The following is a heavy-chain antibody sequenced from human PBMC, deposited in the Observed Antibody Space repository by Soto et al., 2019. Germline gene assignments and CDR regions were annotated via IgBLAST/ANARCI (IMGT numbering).Heavy chain of an antibody. Sequence: SETLSLTCSVSGDSISSYYWTWIRQSPGKGLEWVGYVFYSGATNYNPSLKSRVTISLDASKKQVPLRLTSATAADTAVYYCTRGLPSHFGYDSWGQGTLVTVSS. CDR3: TRGLPSHFGYDS. CDR1: GDSISSYY. CDR2: VFYSGAT. J-gene: IGHJ4*02. V-gene: IGHV4-59*01. D-gene: IGHD3-10*01.